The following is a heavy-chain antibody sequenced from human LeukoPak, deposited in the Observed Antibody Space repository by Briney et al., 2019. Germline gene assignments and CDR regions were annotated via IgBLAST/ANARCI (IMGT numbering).Heavy chain of an antibody. CDR1: GFTFSSYG. D-gene: IGHD6-6*01. Sequence: PGGSLRLSCAASGFTFSSYGMHWVRQAPGKGLEWVAVISYDGSNKYYADSVKGRFTISRDNSKNTLYLQMNSLRAEDTAVYYCAKDKGASYSSSPIDPWGQGTLVTVSS. CDR2: ISYDGSNK. J-gene: IGHJ5*02. V-gene: IGHV3-30*18. CDR3: AKDKGASYSSSPIDP.